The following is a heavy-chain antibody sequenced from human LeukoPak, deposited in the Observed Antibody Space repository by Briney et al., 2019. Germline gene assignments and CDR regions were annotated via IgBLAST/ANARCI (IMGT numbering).Heavy chain of an antibody. J-gene: IGHJ3*02. CDR1: GYSISSGYY. CDR3: ARHGYYYDSSGYIPGAFDI. CDR2: IYHSGST. Sequence: SETLSLTCAVSGYSISSGYYWGWIRQPPGKGLEWIGSIYHSGSTYYNPSLKNRVTISVDTSKNQFSLKLSSVTAADTAVYYCARHGYYYDSSGYIPGAFDIWGQGTMVTVSS. V-gene: IGHV4-38-2*01. D-gene: IGHD3-22*01.